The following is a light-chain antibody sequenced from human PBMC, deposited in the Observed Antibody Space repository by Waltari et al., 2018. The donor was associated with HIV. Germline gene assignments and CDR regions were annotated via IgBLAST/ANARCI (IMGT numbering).Light chain of an antibody. CDR3: SSYPGSFPWV. J-gene: IGLJ3*02. CDR1: SSDVGRYNY. V-gene: IGLV2-8*01. CDR2: EVT. Sequence: QSALTQPPSASGSPGQSVTISCTGSSSDVGRYNYVSWYQQHPGKAPKLIIYEVTKRPSGVPDRFSGSKSGNTASLTVSGLRAEEEADYYCSSYPGSFPWVFGGGTKLTVL.